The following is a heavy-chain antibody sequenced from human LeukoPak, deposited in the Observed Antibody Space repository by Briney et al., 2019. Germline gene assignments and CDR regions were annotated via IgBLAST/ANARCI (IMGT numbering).Heavy chain of an antibody. CDR2: IGSKTNPYAA. V-gene: IGHV3-73*01. CDR3: ARRGGYCTSTACYDL. D-gene: IGHD2-2*01. Sequence: PGGSLRLSCAASGLTFSGSAVHWVRQPSGKGLEWVGRIGSKTNPYAAAYAASVRGRFTASRDDSKNTAYLEMNSLKTEDTALYYCARRGGYCTSTACYDLWGQGTLVTVSS. J-gene: IGHJ5*02. CDR1: GLTFSGSA.